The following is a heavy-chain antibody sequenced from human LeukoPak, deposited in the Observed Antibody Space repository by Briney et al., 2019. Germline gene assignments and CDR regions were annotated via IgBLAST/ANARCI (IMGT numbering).Heavy chain of an antibody. V-gene: IGHV4-59*01. Sequence: SETLSLTCTVSLGSISSYYWSWIRQPPGKGLEWIGYIYYSGSTNYNPSLKSRVTISVDTSKNQFSLKLSSVTAADTAVYYCARVLDYSNWFDPWGQGTLVTVSS. CDR2: IYYSGST. J-gene: IGHJ5*02. CDR1: LGSISSYY. D-gene: IGHD4-11*01. CDR3: ARVLDYSNWFDP.